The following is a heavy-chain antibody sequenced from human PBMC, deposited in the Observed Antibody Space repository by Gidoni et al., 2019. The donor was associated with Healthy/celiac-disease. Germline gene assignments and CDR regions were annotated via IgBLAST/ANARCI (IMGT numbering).Heavy chain of an antibody. J-gene: IGHJ4*02. CDR1: GGFISSYY. CDR2: IYYSGST. V-gene: IGHV4-59*01. D-gene: IGHD3-22*01. Sequence: QVQLQELGPGLVKPSETLSLTCTVSGGFISSYYWSWIRQPPGKGLEWTGYIYYSGSTNYNPALKSRVTISVDTSKNQFSLKLSSVTAADTAVYYCARGRDYYDSSGNFDYWGQGTLVTVSS. CDR3: ARGRDYYDSSGNFDY.